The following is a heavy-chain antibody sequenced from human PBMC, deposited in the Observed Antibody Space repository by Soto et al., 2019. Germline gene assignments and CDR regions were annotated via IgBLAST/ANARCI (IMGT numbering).Heavy chain of an antibody. D-gene: IGHD6-19*01. Sequence: ASVKVSCKASGGTFSSYAISWVRQAPGQGLEWMGIINPSGGSTSYAQKFQGRVTMTRDTSTSTVYMELSSLRSEDTAVYYCARSPVAVAERDYWGQGP. CDR1: GGTFSSYA. CDR2: INPSGGST. J-gene: IGHJ4*02. CDR3: ARSPVAVAERDY. V-gene: IGHV1-46*03.